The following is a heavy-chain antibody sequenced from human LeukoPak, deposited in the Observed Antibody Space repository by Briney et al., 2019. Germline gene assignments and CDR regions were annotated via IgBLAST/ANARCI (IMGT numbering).Heavy chain of an antibody. CDR1: GGSISSSSYY. J-gene: IGHJ3*02. V-gene: IGHV4-39*01. Sequence: SETLSLTCTVSGGSISSSSYYWGWIRQPPGKGLEWIGSIYYSGSTYYNPSLKSRVTISVDTSKNQFSLKLSSVTAADTAVYYCARQEYSSSSYAFDIWGQGTMVTVSS. CDR2: IYYSGST. CDR3: ARQEYSSSSYAFDI. D-gene: IGHD6-6*01.